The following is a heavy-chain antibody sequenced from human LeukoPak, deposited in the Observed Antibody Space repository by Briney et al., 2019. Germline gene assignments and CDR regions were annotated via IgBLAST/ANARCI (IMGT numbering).Heavy chain of an antibody. Sequence: GASVKVSCKASGYTFTSYGISWVRQAPGQGLEWMGWISTYNGNTIYAQKFQDRVTMTTDTPTSTAYMELRSLRSDDTAVYYCARDSGISGSYYLGYWGQGTLVTVSS. D-gene: IGHD1-26*01. CDR3: ARDSGISGSYYLGY. J-gene: IGHJ4*02. V-gene: IGHV1-18*04. CDR1: GYTFTSYG. CDR2: ISTYNGNT.